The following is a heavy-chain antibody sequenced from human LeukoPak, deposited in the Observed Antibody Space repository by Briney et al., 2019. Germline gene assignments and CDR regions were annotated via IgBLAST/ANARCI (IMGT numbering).Heavy chain of an antibody. CDR3: ARGDYYDILTGYYNFDY. CDR2: IIPIFGTA. V-gene: IGHV1-69*13. Sequence: ASVKVSCKASGGTFSSYAISWVRQAPGQGLEWMGGIIPIFGTANYAQKFQGRVTITADESTSTAYMELSSLRSEDTAVYYCARGDYYDILTGYYNFDYWGQGTLVTVSS. D-gene: IGHD3-9*01. J-gene: IGHJ4*02. CDR1: GGTFSSYA.